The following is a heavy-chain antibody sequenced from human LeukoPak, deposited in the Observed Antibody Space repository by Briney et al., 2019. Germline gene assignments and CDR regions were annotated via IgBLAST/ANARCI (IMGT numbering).Heavy chain of an antibody. Sequence: GGSLRLSCEASGFTFSSYGMSWVRQALGKGLEWVSAISGGGGGTYYADSVKGRFTISRDNSKNTLYLQMNSLRAEDAAVYFCAKRVAHSSGAYWDYWGQGILVTVSS. J-gene: IGHJ4*02. CDR1: GFTFSSYG. CDR2: ISGGGGGT. D-gene: IGHD6-19*01. CDR3: AKRVAHSSGAYWDY. V-gene: IGHV3-23*01.